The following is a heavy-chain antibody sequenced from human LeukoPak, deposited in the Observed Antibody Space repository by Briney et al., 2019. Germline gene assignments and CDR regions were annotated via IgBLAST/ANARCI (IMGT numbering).Heavy chain of an antibody. CDR1: GYSFTSYW. Sequence: GESPKISCKGSGYSFTSYWIGWVRQMPGKGLEWMGIIYPGDSDTRYSPSFQGQVTISADKSISTAYLQWSSLKASDTAMYYCARHSSITMVRGVIDYNWFDPWGQGTLVTVSS. CDR3: ARHSSITMVRGVIDYNWFDP. J-gene: IGHJ5*02. D-gene: IGHD3-10*01. CDR2: IYPGDSDT. V-gene: IGHV5-51*01.